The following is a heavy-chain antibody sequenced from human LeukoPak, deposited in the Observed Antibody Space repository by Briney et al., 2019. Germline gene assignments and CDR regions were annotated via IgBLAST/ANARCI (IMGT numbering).Heavy chain of an antibody. CDR1: GGSISSYY. Sequence: SETLSLTCTVSGGSISSYYWSWIRQPAGKGLEWIGRIYTSGSTNYNPSLKSRVTMSVDTSKNQFSLKLSSVTAADTAVYYCARHGPDTAMVGDFDYWGQGTLVTVSS. D-gene: IGHD5-18*01. CDR3: ARHGPDTAMVGDFDY. CDR2: IYTSGST. J-gene: IGHJ4*02. V-gene: IGHV4-4*07.